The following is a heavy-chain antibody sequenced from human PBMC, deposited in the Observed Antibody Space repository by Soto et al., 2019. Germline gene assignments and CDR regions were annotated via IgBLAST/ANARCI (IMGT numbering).Heavy chain of an antibody. Sequence: SETLSLTCTFSGGSISSGGYYLSWIRQHPGKGLEWIGYIYYSGSTYYNPSLKSRVTISVDTSKNQFSLKLSSVTAADTAVYYCARAIYGSGSYYNGGGRNYYMDVWGKGTTVTVSS. V-gene: IGHV4-31*03. D-gene: IGHD3-10*01. CDR2: IYYSGST. J-gene: IGHJ6*03. CDR1: GGSISSGGYY. CDR3: ARAIYGSGSYYNGGGRNYYMDV.